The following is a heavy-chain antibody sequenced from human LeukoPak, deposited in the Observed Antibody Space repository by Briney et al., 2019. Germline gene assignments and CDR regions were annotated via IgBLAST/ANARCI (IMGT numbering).Heavy chain of an antibody. J-gene: IGHJ6*02. CDR3: AKDLWNYGMDV. Sequence: GGSLRLSCAASGFTFSSYGMHWVRQAPGKGLEWVAVISYDGSNKYYADSVKGRFTISRDNSKNTLYLQMNSLRAEDTAVYYSAKDLWNYGMDVWGQGTTVTVSS. D-gene: IGHD3-3*01. V-gene: IGHV3-30*18. CDR2: ISYDGSNK. CDR1: GFTFSSYG.